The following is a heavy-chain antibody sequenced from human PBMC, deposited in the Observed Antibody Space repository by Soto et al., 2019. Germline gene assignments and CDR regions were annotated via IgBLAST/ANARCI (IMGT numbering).Heavy chain of an antibody. CDR3: AKVRIAAAGTNGYGMDV. CDR2: ISYDGSNK. V-gene: IGHV3-30*04. D-gene: IGHD6-13*01. J-gene: IGHJ6*02. Sequence: GGSLRLSCAASGFSFSISPMHWVRQAPGKGLEWVAVISYDGSNKYYADSVKGRFTISRDNSKNTLYLQMNSLRAEDTAVYYCAKVRIAAAGTNGYGMDVWGQGTTVTVSS. CDR1: GFSFSISP.